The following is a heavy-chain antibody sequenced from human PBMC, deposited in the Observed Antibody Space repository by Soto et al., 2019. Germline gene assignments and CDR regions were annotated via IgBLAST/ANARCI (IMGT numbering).Heavy chain of an antibody. V-gene: IGHV3-21*01. J-gene: IGHJ1*01. CDR3: ARDRGYCSSTSCWDRYFQH. CDR1: GFTFSSDS. Sequence: GGSLILSCAASGFTFSSDSMNWVRQAPGKGLEWVSSISSSSSYIYYADSVKGRFTISRDNAKNSLYLQMNSLRAEDTAVYYCARDRGYCSSTSCWDRYFQHWGQGTLATVAS. D-gene: IGHD2-2*01. CDR2: ISSSSSYI.